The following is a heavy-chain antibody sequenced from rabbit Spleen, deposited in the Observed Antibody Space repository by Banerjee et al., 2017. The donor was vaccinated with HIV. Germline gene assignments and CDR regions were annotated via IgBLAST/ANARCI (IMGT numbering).Heavy chain of an antibody. V-gene: IGHV1S45*01. Sequence: QEQLEESGGDLVKPEGSLTLTCTASGFSFSSSYYMYWVRQAPGKGLEWIGCINSYYSISGYASWAKGRFTISKTSSTTVTLQMTSLTAADTATYFCARDLVAVIGWNFNLWGPGTLVTVS. CDR2: INSYYSIS. CDR3: ARDLVAVIGWNFNL. CDR1: GFSFSSSYY. D-gene: IGHD1-1*01. J-gene: IGHJ4*01.